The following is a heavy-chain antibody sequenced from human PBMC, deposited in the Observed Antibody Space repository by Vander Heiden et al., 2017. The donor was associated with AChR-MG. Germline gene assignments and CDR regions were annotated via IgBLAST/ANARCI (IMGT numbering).Heavy chain of an antibody. V-gene: IGHV4-59*01. Sequence: QVQLQESGPGPVKPSETLSLTCTVSGGSISSYYWSWSRQPPGKGLEWIGYIYYSGSTNYNPSLKSRVTISVDTSKNQFSLKLSSVTAADTAVYYCARVGGGYSSSARWFDPWGQGTLVTVSS. CDR2: IYYSGST. CDR1: GGSISSYY. D-gene: IGHD6-6*01. CDR3: ARVGGGYSSSARWFDP. J-gene: IGHJ5*02.